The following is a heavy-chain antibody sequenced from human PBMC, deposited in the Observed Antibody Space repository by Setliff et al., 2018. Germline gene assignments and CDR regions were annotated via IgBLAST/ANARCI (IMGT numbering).Heavy chain of an antibody. CDR1: GGSFSGYY. CDR2: IHHSGYT. CDR3: VRPGGTTVVARHFDY. J-gene: IGHJ4*01. D-gene: IGHD2-15*01. Sequence: SETLSLTCAVYGGSFSGYYWSWIRQPPGKGLEWIGQIHHSGYTNYNPSLKSRVTISIDTSRNRFSLKLSSVTAADTAVYYCVRPGGTTVVARHFDYWGSGILVTVSS. V-gene: IGHV4-34*01.